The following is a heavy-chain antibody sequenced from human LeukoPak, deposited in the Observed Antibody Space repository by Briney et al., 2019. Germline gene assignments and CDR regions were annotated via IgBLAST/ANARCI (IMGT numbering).Heavy chain of an antibody. CDR3: ARLKRERRGYSGYES. Sequence: GGSLRLSCAASGFTFSSYWMHWVRQAPGKGLVWVSRINSDGSSTSYADSVKGRFTISRDNAKNTLYLQMNSLRAEDTAVYYCARLKRERRGYSGYESWGQGTLVTVSS. J-gene: IGHJ4*02. CDR1: GFTFSSYW. V-gene: IGHV3-74*01. CDR2: INSDGSST. D-gene: IGHD5-12*01.